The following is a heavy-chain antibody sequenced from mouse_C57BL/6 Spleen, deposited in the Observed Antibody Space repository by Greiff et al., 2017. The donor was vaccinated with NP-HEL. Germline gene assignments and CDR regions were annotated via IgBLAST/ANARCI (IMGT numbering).Heavy chain of an antibody. CDR2: IYPRDGST. V-gene: IGHV1-85*01. J-gene: IGHJ2*01. CDR1: GYTFTSYD. Sequence: VQLQQSGPELVKPGASVKLSCKASGYTFTSYDINWVKQRPGQGLEWIGWIYPRDGSTKYNEKFKGKATLTVDTSSSTAYMELHSLTSEDSAVYVRARQGSYSLYYFDYWGQGTTLTVSS. D-gene: IGHD2-12*01. CDR3: ARQGSYSLYYFDY.